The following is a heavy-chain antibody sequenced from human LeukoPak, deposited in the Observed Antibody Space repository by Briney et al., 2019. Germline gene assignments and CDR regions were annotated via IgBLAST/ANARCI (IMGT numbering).Heavy chain of an antibody. CDR1: GGSNY. D-gene: IGHD1-20*01. CDR3: ARHSNWNGGVDWFDP. CDR2: IHYSGSP. J-gene: IGHJ5*02. Sequence: SETLSLTCTVSGGSNYWSWIRQPPGKGLEWIGYIHYSGSPNYNPSLKSRVTISIDTSKNQFSLRLNSVTAADAAVYYCARHSNWNGGVDWFDPWGQGTQVTVSS. V-gene: IGHV4-59*08.